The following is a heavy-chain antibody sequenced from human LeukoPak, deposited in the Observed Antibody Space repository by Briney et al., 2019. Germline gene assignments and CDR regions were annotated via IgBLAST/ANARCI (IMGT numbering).Heavy chain of an antibody. D-gene: IGHD2-2*01. Sequence: ASVKVSCKASGYTFTSYGISWVRQAPGQGLEWMGWISGYNGHTNYAQKLQGRVTMTTDTSTSTAYMELRRLRSDDTAVYYCARGAAIVVVPAAKDNWFDPWAREPWSPSPQ. CDR1: GYTFTSYG. CDR2: ISGYNGHT. J-gene: IGHJ5*02. V-gene: IGHV1-18*01. CDR3: ARGAAIVVVPAAKDNWFDP.